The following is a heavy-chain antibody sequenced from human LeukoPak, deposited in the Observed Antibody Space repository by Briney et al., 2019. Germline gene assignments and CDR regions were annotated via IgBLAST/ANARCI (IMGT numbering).Heavy chain of an antibody. CDR3: ARHEAVPVIRRGFDF. CDR2: IYYSGTT. D-gene: IGHD2-21*02. V-gene: IGHV4-59*08. Sequence: SETLSLTCTVSGGSVSGYYWSGIRQPPGKGLEWIGYIYYSGTTLYSPSLKSRVTMSVDTSENQFSLKLSSVTAADTAVYYYARHEAVPVIRRGFDFWGQGTLVTVSS. CDR1: GGSVSGYY. J-gene: IGHJ4*02.